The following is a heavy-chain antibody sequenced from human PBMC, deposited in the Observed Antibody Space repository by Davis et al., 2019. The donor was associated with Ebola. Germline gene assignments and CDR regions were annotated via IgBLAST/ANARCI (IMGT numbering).Heavy chain of an antibody. CDR3: ARDPLPVAGYYFDY. CDR2: IYYSGST. CDR1: GGSISSYY. V-gene: IGHV4-59*12. J-gene: IGHJ4*02. D-gene: IGHD6-19*01. Sequence: GSLRLSCTVSGGSISSYYWSWIRQPPGKGLEWIGYIYYSGSTNYNPSLKSRVTISVDTSKNQFSLKLSSVTAADTAVYYCARDPLPVAGYYFDYWGQGTLVTVSS.